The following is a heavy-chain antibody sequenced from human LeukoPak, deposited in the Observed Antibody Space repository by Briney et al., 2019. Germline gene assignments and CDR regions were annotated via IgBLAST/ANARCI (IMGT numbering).Heavy chain of an antibody. Sequence: PGGSLRLSCAASGFTFSSYAMSWVSQAPGKGLEWVSAISGSGGSTYYADSVKGRFTISRDNSKNTLYLQMNSLRAEDTAVYYCAKDSGPFGWRYFDYWGQGTLVTVSS. D-gene: IGHD5-24*01. CDR1: GFTFSSYA. V-gene: IGHV3-23*01. J-gene: IGHJ4*02. CDR3: AKDSGPFGWRYFDY. CDR2: ISGSGGST.